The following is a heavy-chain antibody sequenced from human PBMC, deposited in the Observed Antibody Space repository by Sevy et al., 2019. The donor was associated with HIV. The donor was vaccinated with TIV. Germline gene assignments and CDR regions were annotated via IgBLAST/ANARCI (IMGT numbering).Heavy chain of an antibody. CDR2: FSGSGNTI. V-gene: IGHV3-11*01. D-gene: IGHD1-26*01. CDR3: ARAGGSWALRY. Sequence: GGSLRLSCAASGFIFSDYYMSWIRRAPGKGLEWVSYFSGSGNTIDYTDSVKGRFTISRDNAKDSPYLQMNSLRAEDTAVYYCARAGGSWALRYWGQGSLVTVSS. J-gene: IGHJ4*02. CDR1: GFIFSDYY.